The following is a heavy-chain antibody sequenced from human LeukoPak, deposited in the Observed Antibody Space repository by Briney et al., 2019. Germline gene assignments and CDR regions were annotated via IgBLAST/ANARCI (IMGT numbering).Heavy chain of an antibody. V-gene: IGHV4-39*07. CDR1: GGSINNNNYY. J-gene: IGHJ6*03. D-gene: IGHD6-13*01. CDR3: ARDPAYSNPFYYYYYYMDV. CDR2: IYYSGST. Sequence: SETLSLTCTVSGGSINNNNYYWGWIRQPPGKGLEWIGSIYYSGSTSYNPSLKSRVTISVDTSKNQFSLKLSSVTAADTAVYYCARDPAYSNPFYYYYYYMDVWGKETTVTVSS.